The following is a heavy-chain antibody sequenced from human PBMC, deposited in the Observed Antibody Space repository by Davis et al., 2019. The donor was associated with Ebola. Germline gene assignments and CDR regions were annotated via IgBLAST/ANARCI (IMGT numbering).Heavy chain of an antibody. Sequence: SLKTSCAASGFTFHDYAMHWVRQAPGKGLEWVSGISWNSGSIGYADSVKGRFTISRDNAKKSLYLQMNSLRAEDTALYYCAKDIGRGIKILGVVTAEGMDVWGHGTTVTVSS. CDR3: AKDIGRGIKILGVVTAEGMDV. CDR1: GFTFHDYA. CDR2: ISWNSGSI. D-gene: IGHD3-3*01. J-gene: IGHJ6*02. V-gene: IGHV3-9*01.